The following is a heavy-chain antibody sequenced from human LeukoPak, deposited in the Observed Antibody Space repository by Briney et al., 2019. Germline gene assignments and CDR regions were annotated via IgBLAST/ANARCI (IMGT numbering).Heavy chain of an antibody. V-gene: IGHV4-39*01. J-gene: IGHJ6*02. Sequence: SETLSLTCTVSGGSLSNWSYYWGWLPQPPGKGREWLGKISDSGNTYYSPSLRSRVTISIDMSKNQFSQMLSSMTAAAPAEYSRAGGEKVRNYFGDWGPVATVT. CDR3: AGGEKVRNYFGD. CDR2: ISDSGNT. D-gene: IGHD2/OR15-2a*01. CDR1: GGSLSNWSYY.